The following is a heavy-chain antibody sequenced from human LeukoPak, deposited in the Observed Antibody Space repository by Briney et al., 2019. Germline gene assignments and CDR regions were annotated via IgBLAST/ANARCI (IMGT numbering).Heavy chain of an antibody. CDR1: GGSISSYY. J-gene: IGHJ4*02. D-gene: IGHD6-19*01. CDR3: ASRSSGYSSGWLVFDY. CDR2: IYYSGST. V-gene: IGHV4-59*08. Sequence: SETLSLTCTVSGGSISSYYWSWIRQPPGKGLEWIGYIYYSGSTNYNPSLKSRVTISVDTSKNQFSLKLSSVTAADTAVYYCASRSSGYSSGWLVFDYWGQGTLVTVSS.